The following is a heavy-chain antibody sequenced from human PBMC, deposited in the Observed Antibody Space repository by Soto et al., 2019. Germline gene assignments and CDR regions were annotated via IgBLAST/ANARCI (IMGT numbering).Heavy chain of an antibody. Sequence: SLKVSCKASGFTFTSSAVQWVRQARGQRLEWIGWIVVGSGNTNYAQKFQERVTITRDMSTSTAYMELSSLRSEDTAVYYCAADPRITMVRGVIITYPYFDYWGQGTLVTVSS. CDR2: IVVGSGNT. CDR3: AADPRITMVRGVIITYPYFDY. D-gene: IGHD3-10*01. V-gene: IGHV1-58*01. CDR1: GFTFTSSA. J-gene: IGHJ4*02.